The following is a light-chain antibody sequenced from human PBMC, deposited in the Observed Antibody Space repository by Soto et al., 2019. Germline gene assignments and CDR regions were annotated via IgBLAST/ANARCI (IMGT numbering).Light chain of an antibody. Sequence: DIQMTQSPSSLSAFVGDRVTITCRASQVIRNDLGWYQQKPGKAPKRLIYGASSLQSGVPSRFSGNGSGTEFTLTINNLQPEDFAIYYCLQHNTYPLTFGGGTKVEI. CDR2: GAS. V-gene: IGKV1-17*02. J-gene: IGKJ4*01. CDR3: LQHNTYPLT. CDR1: QVIRND.